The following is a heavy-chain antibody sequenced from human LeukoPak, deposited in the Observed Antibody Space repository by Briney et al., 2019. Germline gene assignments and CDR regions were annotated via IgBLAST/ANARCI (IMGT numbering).Heavy chain of an antibody. Sequence: ASVRVPCKASGYTFTGYYMHWVRQAPGQGLEWMGWINTNTGNPTYAQGFTGRFVFSLDTSVSTAYLQISSLKAEDTAVYYCARVQRRDGYNCAYWGQGTLVTVSS. V-gene: IGHV7-4-1*02. CDR1: GYTFTGYY. J-gene: IGHJ4*02. CDR3: ARVQRRDGYNCAY. D-gene: IGHD5-24*01. CDR2: INTNTGNP.